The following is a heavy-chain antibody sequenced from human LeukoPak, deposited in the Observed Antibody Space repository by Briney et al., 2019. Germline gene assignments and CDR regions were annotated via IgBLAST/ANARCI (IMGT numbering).Heavy chain of an antibody. J-gene: IGHJ4*02. CDR1: GFTFSSYS. Sequence: GGSLRLSCAASGFTFSSYSMNWVRQAPGKGLEWVSSISSSSSYIYYADSVKGRFTISRDNAKNSLYLQMNSLRAEDTAVYYCAKEYNWNYGLCDYWGQGTLVTVSS. CDR3: AKEYNWNYGLCDY. CDR2: ISSSSSYI. V-gene: IGHV3-21*01. D-gene: IGHD1-7*01.